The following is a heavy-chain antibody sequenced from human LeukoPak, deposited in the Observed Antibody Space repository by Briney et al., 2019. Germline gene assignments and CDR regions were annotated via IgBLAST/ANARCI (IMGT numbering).Heavy chain of an antibody. J-gene: IGHJ6*02. CDR3: ANGMVRGGPHYGMDV. V-gene: IGHV3-23*01. CDR1: GFTFSSYA. Sequence: GGSLRPSCAASGFTFSSYAMSWVRQAPGKGLEWVSGISGSGNNIYYADSVKGRFTISRDNSKNTLYLQMNSLRAEDTAVYYCANGMVRGGPHYGMDVWGQGTTVTVSS. D-gene: IGHD3-10*01. CDR2: ISGSGNNI.